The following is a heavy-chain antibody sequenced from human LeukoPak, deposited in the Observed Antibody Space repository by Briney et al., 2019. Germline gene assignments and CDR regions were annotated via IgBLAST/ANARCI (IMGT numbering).Heavy chain of an antibody. CDR3: AKLRGARYSLYYFDS. Sequence: GRSLRLSCAASGFTFSSYAMHWVRQAPGKGLEWVAVISYDGSNKYYADSVKGRFTVSRDNSKNTLFLQMNSLRAEDTAVYHCAKLRGARYSLYYFDSWGQGALVTVSS. D-gene: IGHD1-1*01. J-gene: IGHJ4*02. CDR1: GFTFSSYA. CDR2: ISYDGSNK. V-gene: IGHV3-30-3*01.